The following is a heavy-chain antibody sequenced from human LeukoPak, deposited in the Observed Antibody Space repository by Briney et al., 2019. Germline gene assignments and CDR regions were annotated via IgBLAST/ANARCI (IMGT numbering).Heavy chain of an antibody. Sequence: SGPALFEPPPPLTLTFSFSGFSLTSSPVGVGWIRQPPGKALEWLAISYWDDDNRYRPSLKSRLTVMKDTSKSHVVLIMTNMDPADTGTYYCAHRRDYAGDWDGGSFDFWGQGIVVTVSS. J-gene: IGHJ4*02. CDR3: AHRRDYAGDWDGGSFDF. CDR2: SYWDDDN. CDR1: GFSLTSSPVG. V-gene: IGHV2-5*02. D-gene: IGHD2-21*02.